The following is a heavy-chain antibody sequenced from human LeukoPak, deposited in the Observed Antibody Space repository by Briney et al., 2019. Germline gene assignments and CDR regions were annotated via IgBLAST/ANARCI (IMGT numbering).Heavy chain of an antibody. D-gene: IGHD3-22*01. CDR3: AVSGYYYYPAFDI. J-gene: IGHJ3*02. CDR1: GGSFSGYY. Sequence: SETLSLTCAVCGGSFSGYYWSWIRQPPGKGLEWIGEINHSGSTNYNPSLKSRVTISVDTSKNQFSLKLSSVTAADTAVYYCAVSGYYYYPAFDIWGQGTMVTVSS. V-gene: IGHV4-34*01. CDR2: INHSGST.